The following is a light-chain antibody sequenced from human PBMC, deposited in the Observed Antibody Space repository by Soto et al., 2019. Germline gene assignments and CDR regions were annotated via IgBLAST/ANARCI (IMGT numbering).Light chain of an antibody. J-gene: IGKJ4*01. Sequence: EIVLTQSPATLSLSPGERATLSCRASQSVSSYLAWYQQKPGQAPRLLIYDASNRATCIPARFSGSGSGTDFTLTISSLDPEAFAVYYCQRRSNWFTFGGGTKVEIK. CDR3: QRRSNWFT. CDR1: QSVSSY. V-gene: IGKV3-11*01. CDR2: DAS.